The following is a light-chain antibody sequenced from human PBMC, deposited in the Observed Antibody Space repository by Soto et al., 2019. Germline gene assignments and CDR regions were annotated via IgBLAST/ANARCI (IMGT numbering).Light chain of an antibody. CDR1: HSLLQSDGYNY. J-gene: IGKJ2*01. CDR2: LGS. CDR3: MQALPTPPYT. Sequence: DIVMTQSPLSLRVTPGEPASISCRSSHSLLQSDGYNYLDWYLQKTGQSPQLLIYLGSNRASGVPDRFSGSGSGTDFTLRISRVEAEDVGVYYCMQALPTPPYTFGQGTKLEIK. V-gene: IGKV2-28*01.